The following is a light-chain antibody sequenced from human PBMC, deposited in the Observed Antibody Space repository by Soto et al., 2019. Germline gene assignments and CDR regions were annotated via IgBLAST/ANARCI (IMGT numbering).Light chain of an antibody. CDR2: GAS. V-gene: IGKV3-20*01. CDR3: QQYVSSVT. CDR1: QSVDSSF. Sequence: EIVLTQSPGSLSLSPGERATLSCRASQSVDSSFFAWYQQKPDQAPRLLIYGASNRATGIPDRFSGRWSGTDFTLTITGLEPEDFAVYDCQQYVSSVTFGQGTKVEIE. J-gene: IGKJ1*01.